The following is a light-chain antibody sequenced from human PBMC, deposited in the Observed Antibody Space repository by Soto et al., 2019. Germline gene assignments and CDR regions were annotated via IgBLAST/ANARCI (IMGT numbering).Light chain of an antibody. CDR1: TSNIDNNY. CDR2: DNN. V-gene: IGLV1-51*01. J-gene: IGLJ3*02. Sequence: QSVLTQPPSVSAAPGQKVAISCSGSTSNIDNNYVSWYQQLPGTAPKLLIYDNNKRPSGIPDRFSASKSGTSATLDITGLQAGDEADYYCGTWDSSLNGWVFGGGTKLTVL. CDR3: GTWDSSLNGWV.